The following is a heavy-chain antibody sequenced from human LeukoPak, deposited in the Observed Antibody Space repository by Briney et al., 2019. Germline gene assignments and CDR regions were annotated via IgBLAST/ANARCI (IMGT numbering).Heavy chain of an antibody. J-gene: IGHJ4*02. CDR2: IHYTGST. CDR1: GGSISSHY. D-gene: IGHD6-13*01. Sequence: SETLSLTCTVSGGSISSHYWSWIRQPPGKGLEWIGYIHYTGSTNYNPSLKSRVTISIDTSKNEFYLKLTSVTAADTAVYYCAGPSYSSTGATTFDYWGQGNLVTVSS. CDR3: AGPSYSSTGATTFDY. V-gene: IGHV4-59*11.